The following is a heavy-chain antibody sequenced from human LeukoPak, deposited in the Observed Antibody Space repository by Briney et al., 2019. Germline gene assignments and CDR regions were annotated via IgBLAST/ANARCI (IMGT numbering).Heavy chain of an antibody. CDR3: TRDPPSSGWSFDY. J-gene: IGHJ4*02. CDR2: IWFDGKTT. D-gene: IGHD6-19*01. CDR1: EFTFSTHA. Sequence: GGSLRLSCAASEFTFSTHAMHWVRQAPAKGLEWVAMIWFDGKTTYYVNSVKGRFTISRDNSKNTVDLRMNSLRAEDTAVYYCTRDPPSSGWSFDYWGQGTLVTVSS. V-gene: IGHV3-33*01.